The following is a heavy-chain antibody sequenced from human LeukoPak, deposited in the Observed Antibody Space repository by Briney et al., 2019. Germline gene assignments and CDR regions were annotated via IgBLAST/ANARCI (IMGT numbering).Heavy chain of an antibody. CDR1: EYRFPNYW. CDR2: IYPGDSDT. Sequence: GESLKISRKGSEYRFPNYWIGWVRQMPGKGLEWMGLIYPGDSDTRYSPSLLGKVIISADKSISTPYLQWSSLKASDTAMYYCARHAYSYGAPPYYYGMDVWGQGTTVTVSS. V-gene: IGHV5-51*01. D-gene: IGHD5-18*01. CDR3: ARHAYSYGAPPYYYGMDV. J-gene: IGHJ6*02.